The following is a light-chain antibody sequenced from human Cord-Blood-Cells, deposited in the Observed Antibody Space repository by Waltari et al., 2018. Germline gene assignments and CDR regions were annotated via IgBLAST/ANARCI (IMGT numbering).Light chain of an antibody. J-gene: IGLJ2*01. Sequence: SYELTQPPSVSVSPGQTASITCSGVKLGDKYACWYQQKPGQSPVRVIYQDSKRPSGIPERFSGSNSGNTATLTISGTQAMDEADYYCQAWDSSTVVFGGGTKLTVL. CDR2: QDS. CDR3: QAWDSSTVV. CDR1: KLGDKY. V-gene: IGLV3-1*01.